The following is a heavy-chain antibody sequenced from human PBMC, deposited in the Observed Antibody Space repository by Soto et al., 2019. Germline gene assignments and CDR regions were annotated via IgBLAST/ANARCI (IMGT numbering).Heavy chain of an antibody. Sequence: ASVKVSCKASGYTFTGYYMHWVRQAPGQGLEWMGWINPNSGGTNYAQKFQGRVTMTRDTSISTAYMELSRLRSEDTAVYYCASSPTVTTGLDYWGQGTLVTVSS. V-gene: IGHV1-2*02. CDR1: GYTFTGYY. CDR2: INPNSGGT. J-gene: IGHJ4*02. D-gene: IGHD4-17*01. CDR3: ASSPTVTTGLDY.